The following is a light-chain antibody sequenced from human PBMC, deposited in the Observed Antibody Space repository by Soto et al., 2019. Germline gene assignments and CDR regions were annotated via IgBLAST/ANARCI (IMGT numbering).Light chain of an antibody. Sequence: EIVLTQSPATLSLSPGERVTLSCRASQSVSSYLAWYQQKPGQAPRLLIYDASNRATGIPARFSGSGSETDFTLTISSLEPEDFAVYYCQQRSNWPPTCGQGTKVEIK. CDR1: QSVSSY. J-gene: IGKJ1*01. CDR2: DAS. V-gene: IGKV3-11*01. CDR3: QQRSNWPPT.